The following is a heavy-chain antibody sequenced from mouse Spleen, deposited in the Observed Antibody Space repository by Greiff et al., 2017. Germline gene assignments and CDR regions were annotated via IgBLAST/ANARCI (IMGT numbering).Heavy chain of an antibody. CDR2: ISSGGSYT. CDR1: GFTFSSYA. CDR3: ARQDGDGYYFAMDY. D-gene: IGHD2-3*01. Sequence: EVKLQESGGGLVKPGGSLKLSCAASGFTFSSYAMSWVRQTPEKRLEWVATISSGGSYTYYPDSVKGRFTISRDNAKNTLYLQMSSLRSEDTAMYYCARQDGDGYYFAMDYWGQGTSVTVSS. J-gene: IGHJ4*01. V-gene: IGHV5-9-3*01.